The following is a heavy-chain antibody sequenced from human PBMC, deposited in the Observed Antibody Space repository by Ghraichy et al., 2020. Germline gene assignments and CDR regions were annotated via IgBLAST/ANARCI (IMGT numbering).Heavy chain of an antibody. CDR1: GFTFSSYA. CDR3: AKAGGSSNHHYNDY. D-gene: IGHD6-13*01. CDR2: ISGSGGST. Sequence: GGSLRLSCAASGFTFSSYAMSWVRQAPGKGLEWVSAISGSGGSTYYADSVKGRFTISRDNSKNTLYLQMNSLRAEDTAVYYCAKAGGSSNHHYNDYWGQGSLFTVSS. J-gene: IGHJ4*02. V-gene: IGHV3-23*01.